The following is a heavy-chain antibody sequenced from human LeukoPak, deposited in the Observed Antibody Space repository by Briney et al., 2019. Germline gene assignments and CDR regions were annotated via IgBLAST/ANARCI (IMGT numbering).Heavy chain of an antibody. CDR1: GYTFTSYG. CDR3: ARDSRYYYDSSVPFDY. Sequence: ASVKVSCEASGYTFTSYGISWVRQAPGQGLEWMGWISAYNGNTNYAQKLQGRVTMTTDTSTSTAYMELRSLRSDDTAVYYCARDSRYYYDSSVPFDYWGQGTLVTVSS. J-gene: IGHJ4*02. V-gene: IGHV1-18*01. CDR2: ISAYNGNT. D-gene: IGHD3-22*01.